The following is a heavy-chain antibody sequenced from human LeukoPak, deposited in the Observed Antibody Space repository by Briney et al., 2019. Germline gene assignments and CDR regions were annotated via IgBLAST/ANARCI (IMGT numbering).Heavy chain of an antibody. J-gene: IGHJ4*02. CDR1: GGSISSGSYY. CDR2: IYTSGST. CDR3: AKFGGMCDSMVVAATRRFDY. Sequence: SQTLSLTCTVSGGSISSGSYYWSWIRQPAGKGLEWIGRIYTSGSTNYNPSLKSRVTMSVHTSKNQFSLKLSSVTAADTAVYYCAKFGGMCDSMVVAATRRFDYWGQGTLVTVSS. D-gene: IGHD2-15*01. V-gene: IGHV4-61*02.